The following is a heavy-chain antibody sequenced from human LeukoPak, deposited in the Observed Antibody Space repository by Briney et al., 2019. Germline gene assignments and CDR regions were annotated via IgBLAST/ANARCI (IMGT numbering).Heavy chain of an antibody. CDR2: ISSSSSTI. V-gene: IGHV3-11*04. D-gene: IGHD3-3*01. CDR1: GFTFSHYY. Sequence: GGSLRLSCVTSGFTFSHYYMTWIRQAPGKGLEWVSYISSSSSTIYYADSVKGRFTISRDNAKNSLYLQMNSLRAEDTAVYYCARDYGYDFWSGYYYYFDYWGQGTLVTVSS. J-gene: IGHJ4*02. CDR3: ARDYGYDFWSGYYYYFDY.